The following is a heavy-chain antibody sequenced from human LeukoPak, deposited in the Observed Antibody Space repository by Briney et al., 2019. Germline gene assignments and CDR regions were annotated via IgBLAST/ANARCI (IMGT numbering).Heavy chain of an antibody. CDR1: GFTYEDYT. CDR2: ISWDGTT. Sequence: PGGSLRLSCAASGFTYEDYTMHRVRQAPGKTLEWVALISWDGTTYYTDSVKGRFTISRDNSKNSLYLQMDTLRSEDTAFYYCVKDLSYESSGYVFEYWGQGALVTVSS. V-gene: IGHV3-43*01. J-gene: IGHJ4*02. D-gene: IGHD3-22*01. CDR3: VKDLSYESSGYVFEY.